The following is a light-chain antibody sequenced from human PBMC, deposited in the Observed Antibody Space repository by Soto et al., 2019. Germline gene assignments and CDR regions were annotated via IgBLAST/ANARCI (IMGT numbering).Light chain of an antibody. Sequence: EIVLTQSPGTLSLSPGERATLSCRASQSVSSSYLGWYQQKPGQAPRLLIYSASSRATGIPDRFSGSGSGTDFTLTISRLVREDFAVYYCQQYGSSSYTFGQGTKLEIK. J-gene: IGKJ2*01. V-gene: IGKV3-20*01. CDR1: QSVSSSY. CDR2: SAS. CDR3: QQYGSSSYT.